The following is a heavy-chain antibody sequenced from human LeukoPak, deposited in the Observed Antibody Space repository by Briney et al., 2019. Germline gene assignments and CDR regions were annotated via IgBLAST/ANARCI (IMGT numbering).Heavy chain of an antibody. J-gene: IGHJ4*02. CDR3: ARGDFWNSYYLFDF. CDR2: ISYDGSNK. CDR1: GFTFSSYA. V-gene: IGHV3-30-3*01. Sequence: GGSLRLSCAASGFTFSSYAMHWVRQAPGKGLEWVAVISYDGSNKYYADSVKGRFTISRDNAKNSLYLQVNSLRVEDTAVYYCARGDFWNSYYLFDFWGQGTLVTVSS. D-gene: IGHD3-3*01.